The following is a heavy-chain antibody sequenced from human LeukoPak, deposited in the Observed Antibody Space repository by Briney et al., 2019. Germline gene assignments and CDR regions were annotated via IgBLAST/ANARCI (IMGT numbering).Heavy chain of an antibody. Sequence: ASVKVSCKASGYTFTSYDINWVRQATGQGLEWMGWMNPNSGNTGYAQKFQGRVTITRNTSISTAYMELSSLRSEDTAVYYCARLPDHSSSWYNWFDPWGQGTLVTVSS. CDR2: MNPNSGNT. D-gene: IGHD6-13*01. CDR3: ARLPDHSSSWYNWFDP. CDR1: GYTFTSYD. J-gene: IGHJ5*02. V-gene: IGHV1-8*03.